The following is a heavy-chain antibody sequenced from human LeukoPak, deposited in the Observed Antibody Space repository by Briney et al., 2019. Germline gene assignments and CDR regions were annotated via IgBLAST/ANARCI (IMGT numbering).Heavy chain of an antibody. V-gene: IGHV4-39*01. Sequence: PSETLSLSCTVSGGSISSSSYSWGWLRQRPGQGLVWIVSIYYSGSTYYNPSLKSRVTISVDTSKNQFSLNLSSMTAADTAVYYCARIPTRAINWFDPGGQGTLVTVSS. CDR3: ARIPTRAINWFDP. J-gene: IGHJ5*02. CDR2: IYYSGST. D-gene: IGHD1/OR15-1a*01. CDR1: GGSISSSSYS.